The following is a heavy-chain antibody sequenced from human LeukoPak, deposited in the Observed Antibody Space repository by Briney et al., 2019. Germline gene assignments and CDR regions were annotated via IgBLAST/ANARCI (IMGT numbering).Heavy chain of an antibody. CDR1: GFTFSDYH. D-gene: IGHD4-17*01. Sequence: PGGSLSLSCAASGFTFSDYHMSWLRQAPGKGLEGVSYISSSSSSISYAVSVKGRFTISRYNAKNYLYLQMNSLRAEDTAVYYCARDDVTTVTTDYDYDNMDVWGKGTTVTVSS. CDR2: ISSSSSSI. CDR3: ARDDVTTVTTDYDYDNMDV. V-gene: IGHV3-11*04. J-gene: IGHJ6*03.